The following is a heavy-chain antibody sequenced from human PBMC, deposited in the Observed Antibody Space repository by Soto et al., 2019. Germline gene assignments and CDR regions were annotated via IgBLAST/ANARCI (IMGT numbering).Heavy chain of an antibody. J-gene: IGHJ4*02. CDR3: AKDHIAAAGTGDY. V-gene: IGHV3-23*01. CDR2: ISGSGGST. D-gene: IGHD6-13*01. CDR1: GFTFSSYA. Sequence: EVQLLESGGGLVQPGGSLRLYCAASGFTFSSYAMSWVRQAPGKGLEWVSAISGSGGSTYYAASVKGRFTISRDKSKNTMNLQKNSLRAEDTAVYYCAKDHIAAAGTGDYWGQGTLVTVSS.